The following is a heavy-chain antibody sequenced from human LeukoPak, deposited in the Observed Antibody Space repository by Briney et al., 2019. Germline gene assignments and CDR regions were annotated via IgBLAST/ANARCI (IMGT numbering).Heavy chain of an antibody. D-gene: IGHD6-19*01. CDR2: IYYSGST. V-gene: IGHV4-31*03. CDR1: GGSISGGGYS. J-gene: IGHJ4*02. Sequence: SETLSLTCTVSGGSISGGGYSWSWIRQHPGKGLEWIGYIYYSGSTYYNPSLKSRVAISVDTSKNQFSRKLSLLTTADTAVYSWSSGRGLGPGRKYYFDYWGQGTLVTVSS. CDR3: SSGRGLGPGRKYYFDY.